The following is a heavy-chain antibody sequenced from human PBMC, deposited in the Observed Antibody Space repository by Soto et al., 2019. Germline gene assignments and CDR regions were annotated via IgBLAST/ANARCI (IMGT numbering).Heavy chain of an antibody. Sequence: PGGSLRLSCAASGFTVSSNFMSWVRQAPEKGLEWVSVIYSGGSTYYADSVKGRFTISRDNSKNTLYLQMNSLRAEDTAVYYCARVILAGSLLRFLEWSYNDAFDIWGQGTMVTVSS. V-gene: IGHV3-66*01. CDR3: ARVILAGSLLRFLEWSYNDAFDI. CDR2: IYSGGST. J-gene: IGHJ3*02. CDR1: GFTVSSNF. D-gene: IGHD3-3*01.